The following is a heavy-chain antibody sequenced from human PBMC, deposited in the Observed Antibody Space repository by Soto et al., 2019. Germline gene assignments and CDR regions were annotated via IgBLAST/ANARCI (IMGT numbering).Heavy chain of an antibody. CDR1: GFTFGSHA. V-gene: IGHV3-23*01. CDR2: ISGSGGST. D-gene: IGHD5-12*01. CDR3: AKGGLGYDYPDY. Sequence: GGSLRLSCAASGFTFGSHAMSWVRQAPGMGLAWVSAISGSGGSTYYADSVKGRFTISRDNSKNTLYLQMNSLRAEDTAVYYCAKGGLGYDYPDYWGQGTLVTVSS. J-gene: IGHJ4*02.